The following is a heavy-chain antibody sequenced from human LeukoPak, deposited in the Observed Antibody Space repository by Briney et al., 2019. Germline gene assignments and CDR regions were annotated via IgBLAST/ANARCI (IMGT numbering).Heavy chain of an antibody. D-gene: IGHD1-7*01. CDR1: GGSISSSSYY. Sequence: SETLSLTCTVSGGSISSSSYYWGWIRQPPGKGLEWIGSIYYSGSTYYNPSLKSRVTISVDTSKNQFSLKLSSVTAADTAVYYCARALGRTTPWFDPWGQGTLVTVSS. J-gene: IGHJ5*02. CDR3: ARALGRTTPWFDP. V-gene: IGHV4-39*07. CDR2: IYYSGST.